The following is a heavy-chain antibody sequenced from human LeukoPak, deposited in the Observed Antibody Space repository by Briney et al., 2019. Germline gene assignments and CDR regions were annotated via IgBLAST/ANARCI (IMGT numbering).Heavy chain of an antibody. CDR2: INPSDSSA. Sequence: ASVKVSFKTSGYTFTSYYMHWVRQDPGQGLEWLGIINPSDSSANYAQKVQGRVTMTRDTSTTTVYLELTSLRSEDTAVYYCARECYPYYFDYWGQGTLVTVSS. CDR1: GYTFTSYY. CDR3: ARECYPYYFDY. D-gene: IGHD2-2*01. J-gene: IGHJ4*02. V-gene: IGHV1-46*01.